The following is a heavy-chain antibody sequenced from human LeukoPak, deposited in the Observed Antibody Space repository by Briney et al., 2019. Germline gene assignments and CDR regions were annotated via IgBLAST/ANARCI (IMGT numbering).Heavy chain of an antibody. D-gene: IGHD6-6*01. CDR3: TREPSLQCSSSYNF. V-gene: IGHV1-8*01. CDR1: GYTFTSYD. J-gene: IGHJ4*02. Sequence: ASVKLSCKASGYTFTSYDINWVRQSTGQGLEWMGWMNPNSGNTGYAQKFKGRVTMTRDTSISTAYVELSSQSSEDTAIYYCTREPSLQCSSSYNFWGQGTLVTVSS. CDR2: MNPNSGNT.